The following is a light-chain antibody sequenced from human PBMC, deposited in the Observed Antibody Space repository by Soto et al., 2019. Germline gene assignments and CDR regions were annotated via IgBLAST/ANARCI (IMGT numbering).Light chain of an antibody. CDR2: GAS. J-gene: IGKJ5*01. CDR3: QQRYNWPPVT. CDR1: QSVSNY. Sequence: EIVLTQSPATLSLSPGERATLSCRASQSVSNYLDWYQQKPGQSPRLLIYGASNRATGVPARFSGSGSGTDFTLTIISLEPEDFAVYYCQQRYNWPPVTFGQGTRLEI. V-gene: IGKV3-11*01.